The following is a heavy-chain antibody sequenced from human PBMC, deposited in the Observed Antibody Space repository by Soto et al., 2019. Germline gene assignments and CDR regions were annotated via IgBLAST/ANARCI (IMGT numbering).Heavy chain of an antibody. CDR3: ATDEYFGSEIDFYYYAMDV. CDR2: IYYNGST. J-gene: IGHJ6*02. Sequence: LSLTCTVSGASISIGVYFWSWIRQHPGKGLEWIGHIYYNGSTYYNPSLKSRLTISVDTSKNEFSLRLTSVTAAGTAVYFCATDEYFGSEIDFYYYAMDVWGQGTTVTVS. V-gene: IGHV4-31*03. CDR1: GASISIGVYF. D-gene: IGHD3-10*01.